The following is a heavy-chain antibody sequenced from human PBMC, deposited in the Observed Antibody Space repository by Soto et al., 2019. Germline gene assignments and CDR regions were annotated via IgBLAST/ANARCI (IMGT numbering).Heavy chain of an antibody. D-gene: IGHD3-10*01. V-gene: IGHV3-23*01. CDR2: ISGSGGST. CDR1: GFTFSSYA. J-gene: IGHJ6*03. Sequence: EVQLLESGGGLVQPGGSLRLSCAASGFTFSSYAMSWVRQAPGKGLEWVSAISGSGGSTYYADSVKGRFTISRDNSKNTLYLQMNSLRAEDTAVYYCAKEGLWFGEFLVGPKGYYYMDVWGKGTTVTVSS. CDR3: AKEGLWFGEFLVGPKGYYYMDV.